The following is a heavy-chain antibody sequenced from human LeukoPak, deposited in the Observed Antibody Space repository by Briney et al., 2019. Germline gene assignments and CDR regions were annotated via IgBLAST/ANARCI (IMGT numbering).Heavy chain of an antibody. CDR3: ARGRFYDFWSGYSEDYYYYGMDV. V-gene: IGHV1-8*01. J-gene: IGHJ6*02. D-gene: IGHD3-3*01. CDR1: GYTFTSYD. CDR2: MNPNSGNT. Sequence: ASVKVSCKASGYTFTSYDINWVRQATGQGLEWMGWMNPNSGNTGYAQKFQGSVTMTRNTSISTAYMELSSLRSEDTAVYYCARGRFYDFWSGYSEDYYYYGMDVWGQGTTVTVSS.